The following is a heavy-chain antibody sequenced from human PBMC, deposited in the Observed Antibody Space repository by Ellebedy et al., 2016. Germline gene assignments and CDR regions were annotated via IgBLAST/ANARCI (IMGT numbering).Heavy chain of an antibody. CDR1: GGSISSSSYY. J-gene: IGHJ4*02. D-gene: IGHD3-10*01. CDR3: ARQGDYGSGIYYVGQDY. V-gene: IGHV4-39*01. CDR2: IYYSGST. Sequence: SETLSLXCTVSGGSISSSSYYWAWIRQPPGKGLEWIGSIYYSGSTHYNPSLKSRVTLSVDTSKNQFSLKLSSVTAADTAVYYCARQGDYGSGIYYVGQDYWGQGTLVTVSS.